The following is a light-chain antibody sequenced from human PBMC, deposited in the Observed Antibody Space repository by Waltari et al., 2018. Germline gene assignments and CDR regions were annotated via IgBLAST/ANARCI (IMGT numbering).Light chain of an antibody. CDR3: MIGYSGVVV. J-gene: IGLJ2*01. CDR2: YKSDSDK. CDR1: SDINVATYT. V-gene: IGLV5-45*01. Sequence: QAVLTQPASLSASPGASASLTCTLRSDINVATYTIYWYQQRPGSPPHYLLRYKSDSDKQQGAGVPSRFAGSKDASANVGILRISGLQSQDEADYYCMIGYSGVVVFGGGTKLTVL.